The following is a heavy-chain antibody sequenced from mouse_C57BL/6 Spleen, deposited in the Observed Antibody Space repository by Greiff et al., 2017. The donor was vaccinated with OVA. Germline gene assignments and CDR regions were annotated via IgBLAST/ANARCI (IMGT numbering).Heavy chain of an antibody. CDR3: TVYYGSSWFDY. CDR2: IRLKSDNYAT. D-gene: IGHD1-1*01. J-gene: IGHJ2*01. Sequence: EVKLVESGGGLVQPGGSMKLSCVASGFTFSNYWMNWVRQSPEKGLEWVAQIRLKSDNYATHYAESVKGRFTISRDDSKSSVYLQMNNLRDADTGICYCTVYYGSSWFDYWGQGTTLTVSS. CDR1: GFTFSNYW. V-gene: IGHV6-3*01.